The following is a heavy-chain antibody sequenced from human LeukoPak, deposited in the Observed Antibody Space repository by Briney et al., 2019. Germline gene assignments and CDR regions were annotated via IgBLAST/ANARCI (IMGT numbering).Heavy chain of an antibody. CDR3: ARVDPEAAADDF. D-gene: IGHD6-13*01. CDR1: GITFRTYT. J-gene: IGHJ4*02. Sequence: GGSLRLSCAASGITFRTYTMHWVRQAPGKGLEWVAVISYDGSNKYYADSVKGRFTISRDNSKNTLYLQMNSLRAEDTAVYYCARVDPEAAADDFWGQGTLVTVSS. V-gene: IGHV3-30-3*01. CDR2: ISYDGSNK.